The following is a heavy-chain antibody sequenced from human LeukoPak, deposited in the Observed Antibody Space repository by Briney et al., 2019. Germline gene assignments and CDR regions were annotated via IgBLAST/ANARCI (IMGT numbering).Heavy chain of an antibody. Sequence: PSETLSLICSVSGGSISSSNYYWGWIRQPPGKGLEWIGTIYYSGTTYYNPSLESRVTISEDMSKNQFSLTLRSVTAADTAVYYCARQISDYYYYYIDVWGKGTTVTASS. J-gene: IGHJ6*03. V-gene: IGHV4-39*01. D-gene: IGHD3-10*01. CDR1: GGSISSSNYY. CDR2: IYYSGTT. CDR3: ARQISDYYYYYIDV.